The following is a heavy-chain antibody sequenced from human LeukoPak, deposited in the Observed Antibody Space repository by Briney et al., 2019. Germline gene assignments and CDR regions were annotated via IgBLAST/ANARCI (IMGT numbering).Heavy chain of an antibody. CDR2: ISSSSSTI. V-gene: IGHV3-48*01. CDR1: GFTFSSYA. CDR3: AREETGIAAAGRDAFDI. J-gene: IGHJ3*02. Sequence: PGGSLRLSCVASGFTFSSYAMSWVRQAPGKGLEWVSYISSSSSTIYYADSVKGRFTISRDNAKNSLYLQMNSLRAEDTAVYYCAREETGIAAAGRDAFDIWGQGTMVTVSS. D-gene: IGHD6-13*01.